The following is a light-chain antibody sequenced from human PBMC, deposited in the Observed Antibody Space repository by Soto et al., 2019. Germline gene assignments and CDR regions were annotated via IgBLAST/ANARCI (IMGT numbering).Light chain of an antibody. CDR3: CSYEGRSVV. CDR2: DVS. J-gene: IGLJ2*01. V-gene: IGLV2-11*01. Sequence: QSALTQPRSVSGSPGQSVNISCTGTSSDVGGDNYVSWYHQHPGKAPKVMIYDVSKRPSGVPDRFSGSKSGNTASLTISGLQAEDEADYYCCSYEGRSVVFGEGTQLTVL. CDR1: SSDVGGDNY.